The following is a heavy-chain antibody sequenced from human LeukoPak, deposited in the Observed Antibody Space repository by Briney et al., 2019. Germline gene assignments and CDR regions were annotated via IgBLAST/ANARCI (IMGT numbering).Heavy chain of an antibody. CDR3: AKDRFYSGSPRAFDM. V-gene: IGHV3-74*01. CDR2: INNDGSST. Sequence: PGGSLRLSCAASGFTFSSYWMHWVRQVPGKGLVWVSHINNDGSSTSYADSVKGRFTFSRDNSKNTLYLQMNSLRAEDTALYYCAKDRFYSGSPRAFDMWGRGTMVTVSS. CDR1: GFTFSSYW. D-gene: IGHD1-26*01. J-gene: IGHJ3*02.